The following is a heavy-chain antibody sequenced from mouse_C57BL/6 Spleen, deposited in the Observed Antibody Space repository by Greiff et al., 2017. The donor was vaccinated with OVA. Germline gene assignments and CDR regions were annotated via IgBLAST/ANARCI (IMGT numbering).Heavy chain of an antibody. V-gene: IGHV1-15*01. CDR3: TPAITTVVATGYFDY. Sequence: VHLVESGAELVRPGASVTLSCKASGYTFTDYEMHWVKQTPVHGLEWIGAIDPETGGTAYNQKFKGKAILTADKSSSTAYMELRSLTSEDSAVYYCTPAITTVVATGYFDYWGQGTTLTVSS. CDR1: GYTFTDYE. CDR2: IDPETGGT. J-gene: IGHJ2*01. D-gene: IGHD1-1*01.